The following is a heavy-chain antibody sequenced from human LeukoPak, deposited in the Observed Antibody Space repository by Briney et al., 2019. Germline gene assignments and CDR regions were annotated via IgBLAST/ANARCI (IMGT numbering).Heavy chain of an antibody. CDR1: GFSFSTSW. CDR3: ATPPLVPARSMDV. J-gene: IGHJ6*02. D-gene: IGHD2-2*01. Sequence: PGGSLRLSCAGSGFSFSTSWMSWVRQAPGKGLEWVANIKQDGSEKYYVDSVKGRFTISRDNAKNSLYLQMNSLRAEDTAVYYCATPPLVPARSMDVWGQGTTVTVSS. CDR2: IKQDGSEK. V-gene: IGHV3-7*01.